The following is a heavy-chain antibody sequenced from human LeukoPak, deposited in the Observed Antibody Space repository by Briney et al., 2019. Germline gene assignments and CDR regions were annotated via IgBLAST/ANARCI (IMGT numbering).Heavy chain of an antibody. CDR3: ARDKVHELVTRWFYCYGMDV. D-gene: IGHD6-13*01. CDR1: GFTFSDYY. J-gene: IGHJ6*02. CDR2: ISSSGSTI. Sequence: GGSLRLSCAASGFTFSDYYMSWIRQAPGKGLEWVSYISSSGSTIYYADSVKGRFTISRDNAKNSLYLQMNSLRAEDTAVYYCARDKVHELVTRWFYCYGMDVWGQGTTVTVSS. V-gene: IGHV3-11*01.